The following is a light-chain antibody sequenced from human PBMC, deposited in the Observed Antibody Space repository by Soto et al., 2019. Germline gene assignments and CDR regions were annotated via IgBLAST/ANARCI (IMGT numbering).Light chain of an antibody. V-gene: IGKV3-11*01. CDR2: DAS. CDR1: QSVSSY. J-gene: IGKJ4*01. Sequence: EIVLTQSPATLSLSPGERATLSCRASQSVSSYLAWYQQKPGQAPRLLIYDASNRATGIPARFSGSGSGTDFTITIISLEPEDFAVYYCQQRSNWPPLTFGRGTKVEIK. CDR3: QQRSNWPPLT.